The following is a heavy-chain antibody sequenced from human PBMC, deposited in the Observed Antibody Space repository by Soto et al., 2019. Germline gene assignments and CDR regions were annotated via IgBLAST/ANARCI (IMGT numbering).Heavy chain of an antibody. D-gene: IGHD3-22*01. CDR2: ISAYNGNT. Sequence: QVQLVQSGAEVKKPGDSVKVSCKASGYTFTSYGISWVRQAPGQGLEWMGWISAYNGNTNYAQKLQGRVTMTTDTSTSTAYMELRSLRSYDTAVYYCARVDYYYDSSGYRGEAFDIWGQGTMVTVSS. J-gene: IGHJ3*02. CDR3: ARVDYYYDSSGYRGEAFDI. V-gene: IGHV1-18*01. CDR1: GYTFTSYG.